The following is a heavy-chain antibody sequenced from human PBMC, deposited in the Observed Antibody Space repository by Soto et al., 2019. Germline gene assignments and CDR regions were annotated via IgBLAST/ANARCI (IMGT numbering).Heavy chain of an antibody. CDR1: GYSISSVDYY. D-gene: IGHD6-19*01. CDR2: IYYSGST. CDR3: ARARYSSGWYPYMNYYYYYGMDV. J-gene: IGHJ6*02. V-gene: IGHV4-30-4*01. Sequence: SETLSLTCTLSGYSISSVDYYWSWIRQPPGKGLEWIGYIYYSGSTYYNQSLKNRVTISVYTSKNHFSLKLSSVTAADTAVFYCARARYSSGWYPYMNYYYYYGMDVWGQGTTVT.